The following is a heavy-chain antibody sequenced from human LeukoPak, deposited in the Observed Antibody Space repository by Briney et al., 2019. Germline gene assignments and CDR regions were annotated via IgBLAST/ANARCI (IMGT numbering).Heavy chain of an antibody. D-gene: IGHD3-10*01. CDR3: ARGRLVRGVISYFDY. J-gene: IGHJ4*02. CDR2: IKQDGSEK. V-gene: IGHV3-7*01. CDR1: GFTFSSYA. Sequence: GGSLRLSCAASGFTFSSYAMSWVRQAPGKGLEWVANIKQDGSEKYYVDSVKGRFTISRDNAKNSLYLQMNSLRAEDTAVYYCARGRLVRGVISYFDYWGQGTLVTVSS.